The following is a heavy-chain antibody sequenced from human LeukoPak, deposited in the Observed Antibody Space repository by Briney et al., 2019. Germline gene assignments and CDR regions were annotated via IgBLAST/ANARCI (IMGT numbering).Heavy chain of an antibody. CDR1: GGSISSYY. CDR2: IYYSGST. J-gene: IGHJ4*02. V-gene: IGHV4-59*01. Sequence: SETLSLTCTVSGGSISSYYWSWIRQPPGKGLEWIGYIYYSGSTNYNPSLKSRVTISVDTSKNQFSLKLSSVTAADTAVYYCARDRRYFDYWGQGTLVTVSS. CDR3: ARDRRYFDY.